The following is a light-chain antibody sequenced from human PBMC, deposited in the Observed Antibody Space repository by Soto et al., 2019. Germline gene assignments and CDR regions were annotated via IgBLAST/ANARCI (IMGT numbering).Light chain of an antibody. CDR3: SSYTSSSSVI. CDR1: SSDVGGYKY. Sequence: QSALTQPASVSESPGQSITISCTGTSSDVGGYKYVSWYQQHPGKAPKLMIYEVNNRPLGVSNRFSGSKSGNTASLTISGLQAEDEADYYCSSYTSSSSVIFGGGTQLTVL. V-gene: IGLV2-14*01. J-gene: IGLJ2*01. CDR2: EVN.